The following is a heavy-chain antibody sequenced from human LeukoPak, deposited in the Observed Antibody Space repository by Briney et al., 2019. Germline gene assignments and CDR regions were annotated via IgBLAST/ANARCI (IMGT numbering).Heavy chain of an antibody. Sequence: GGSLRLSCAASGFIFSNYAMSWVRQAPGKGLEWVSGISGSGGTTNYADPVKGRFTISRDNSKNTLYLQMNSLRAEDTAVYYCAKVRSGWYGNYWGQGTLVTVSS. V-gene: IGHV3-23*01. CDR3: AKVRSGWYGNY. J-gene: IGHJ4*02. CDR2: ISGSGGTT. CDR1: GFIFSNYA. D-gene: IGHD6-19*01.